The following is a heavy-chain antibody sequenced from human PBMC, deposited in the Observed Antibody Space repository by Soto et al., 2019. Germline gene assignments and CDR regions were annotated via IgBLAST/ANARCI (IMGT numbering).Heavy chain of an antibody. CDR2: ILFDGNKK. CDR1: VFIFSHYA. Sequence: PEGSLRLSCSASVFIFSHYAMHRLRQAPGKGMEWVAVILFDGNKKYYADSVKGRFTISRDNSKNTLYLQMNSLRAEDTAVYYCAKDWFQNISGSYLYSWGLGYLVTVSS. CDR3: AKDWFQNISGSYLYS. V-gene: IGHV3-30*18. J-gene: IGHJ4*02. D-gene: IGHD1-26*01.